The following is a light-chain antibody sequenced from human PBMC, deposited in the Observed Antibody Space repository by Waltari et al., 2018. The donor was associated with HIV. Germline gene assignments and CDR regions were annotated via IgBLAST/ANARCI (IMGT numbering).Light chain of an antibody. CDR2: TNN. CDR3: AAWNDRLSGYV. Sequence: QSVLTQPPSASGTPGQRVTISCSGSSSNIGRNYVYWYQQLPGTAPKLLIYTNNPRPPGVPDRFSRSKSGTSASLAISGLRSEYEADYYCAAWNDRLSGYVFGTGTKVTV. J-gene: IGLJ1*01. V-gene: IGLV1-47*01. CDR1: SSNIGRNY.